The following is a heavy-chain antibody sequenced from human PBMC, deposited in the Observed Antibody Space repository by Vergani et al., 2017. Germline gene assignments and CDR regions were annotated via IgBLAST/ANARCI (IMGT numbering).Heavy chain of an antibody. CDR1: GYIFTQSV. Sequence: QVQLVQSGAELKKPGASVKISCRASGYIFTQSVMNWVRQAPGQGPEWMGWINTATGKSTYAQDFTGRFVFAVATSVNTAYLQISSLKTEDTAIYYCATPTTWRVCDSWGQGTLVTVST. D-gene: IGHD2-21*01. V-gene: IGHV7-4-1*02. CDR2: INTATGKS. CDR3: ATPTTWRVCDS. J-gene: IGHJ5*02.